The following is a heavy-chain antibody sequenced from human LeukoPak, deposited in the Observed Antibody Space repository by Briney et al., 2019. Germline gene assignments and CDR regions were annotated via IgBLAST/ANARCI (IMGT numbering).Heavy chain of an antibody. CDR3: ARDFLSYDGSENNFEDTFDV. CDR2: IGALNGNT. Sequence: ASVKVSCKASGYSFDRYGISWVRQAPGQGLEWLGWIGALNGNTNNAQNLQGRVTMAADPFTTTAYMDLRSLSSDMAAVYYCARDFLSYDGSENNFEDTFDVWGQGAMVTVSS. J-gene: IGHJ3*01. CDR1: GYSFDRYG. D-gene: IGHD3-22*01. V-gene: IGHV1-18*01.